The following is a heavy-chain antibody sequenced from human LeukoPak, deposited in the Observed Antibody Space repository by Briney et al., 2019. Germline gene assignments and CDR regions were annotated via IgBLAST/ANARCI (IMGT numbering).Heavy chain of an antibody. D-gene: IGHD1-26*01. CDR1: GFTLSSYE. CDR2: VDYSADST. V-gene: IGHV3-23*01. Sequence: PGGSLRPSCTVSGFTLSSYEMSWIRQAPGKGLEWVSRVDYSADSTHYADSVMGRFTISRDNSKNTLYLQMNSLSADDTAVYYCARDKLRGSAGNYYYMDVWGKGTTVTVSS. CDR3: ARDKLRGSAGNYYYMDV. J-gene: IGHJ6*03.